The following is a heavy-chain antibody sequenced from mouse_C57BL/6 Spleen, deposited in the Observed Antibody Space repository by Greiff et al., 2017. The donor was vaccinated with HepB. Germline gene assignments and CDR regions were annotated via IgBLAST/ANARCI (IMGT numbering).Heavy chain of an antibody. V-gene: IGHV14-4*01. Sequence: EVQLQQSGAELVRPGASVKLSCTASGFNIKDDYMHWVKQRPEQGLEWIGWIDPENGDTEYASKFQGKATITADTSSNTAYLQLSSLTSEDTAVYYCSYYYGSSYRLDYWGQGTTLTVSS. J-gene: IGHJ2*01. CDR3: SYYYGSSYRLDY. CDR2: IDPENGDT. CDR1: GFNIKDDY. D-gene: IGHD1-1*01.